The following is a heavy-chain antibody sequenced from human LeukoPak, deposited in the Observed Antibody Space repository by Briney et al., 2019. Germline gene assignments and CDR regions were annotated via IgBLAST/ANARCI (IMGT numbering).Heavy chain of an antibody. CDR1: GFTFSSYS. Sequence: GGSLRLSCAASGFTFSSYSMLWVRQAPGKGLEWVANIKQDGSEKYYVDSVKGRFTISRDNAKNSLYLQMNSLRAEDTAVYYCARHDYAGDHSDYWGQGTLVTVSS. V-gene: IGHV3-7*01. D-gene: IGHD4-17*01. CDR3: ARHDYAGDHSDY. J-gene: IGHJ4*02. CDR2: IKQDGSEK.